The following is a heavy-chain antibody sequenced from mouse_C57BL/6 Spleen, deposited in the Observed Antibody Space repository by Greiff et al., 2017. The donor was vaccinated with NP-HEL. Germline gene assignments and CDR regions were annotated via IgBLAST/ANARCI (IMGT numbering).Heavy chain of an antibody. J-gene: IGHJ1*03. D-gene: IGHD1-1*01. CDR3: ARIYYGSSPWYFDV. CDR1: GFTFSSYA. V-gene: IGHV5-4*01. CDR2: ISDGGSYT. Sequence: EVQLVESGGGLVKPGGSLKLSCAASGFTFSSYAMSWVRQTPEKRLEWVATISDGGSYTYYPDNVKGRFTISRDNAKNNLYLQMIHLKSEDTAMYYCARIYYGSSPWYFDVWGTGTTVTVSS.